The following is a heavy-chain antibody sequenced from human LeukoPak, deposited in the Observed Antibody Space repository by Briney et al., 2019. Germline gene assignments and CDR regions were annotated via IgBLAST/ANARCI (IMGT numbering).Heavy chain of an antibody. D-gene: IGHD3-16*01. CDR1: GFTFSSYA. CDR3: AKDGGVGAFDI. Sequence: GGSLRLSCAASGFTFSSYAMHWVRQAPGKGLEWVAVISYDGSNKYYADSVKGRFTISRDNSKNTLYLQMNSLRAEDTAVYYCAKDGGVGAFDIWGQGTMVNVSS. V-gene: IGHV3-30*04. J-gene: IGHJ3*02. CDR2: ISYDGSNK.